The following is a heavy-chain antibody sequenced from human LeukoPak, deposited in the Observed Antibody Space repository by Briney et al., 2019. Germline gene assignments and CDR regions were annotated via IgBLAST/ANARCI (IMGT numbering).Heavy chain of an antibody. J-gene: IGHJ3*02. Sequence: ASVKVSCKASGYTFTSYDINWVRQATGQGLEWMGWMNPNSGNTGYAQKFQGRVTMTRSTSISTAYMELSGLRSEDTAVYYCARVYSYGSLDAFDIWGQGAMVTVSS. CDR1: GYTFTSYD. CDR3: ARVYSYGSLDAFDI. V-gene: IGHV1-8*01. CDR2: MNPNSGNT. D-gene: IGHD5-18*01.